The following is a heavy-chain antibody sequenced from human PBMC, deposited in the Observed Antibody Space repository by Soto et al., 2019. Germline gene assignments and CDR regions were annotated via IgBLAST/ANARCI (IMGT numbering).Heavy chain of an antibody. CDR3: ARDSKYCSGGSCYAHAFDI. J-gene: IGHJ3*02. CDR2: IYYSGST. V-gene: IGHV4-59*01. D-gene: IGHD2-15*01. CDR1: GGSISSYY. Sequence: SETLSLTCTVSGGSISSYYWSWIRQPPGKGLEWIGYIYYSGSTNYNPSLKSRVTISVDTSKNQFSLKLSSVTAADTAVYYCARDSKYCSGGSCYAHAFDIWGQGTMVTVSS.